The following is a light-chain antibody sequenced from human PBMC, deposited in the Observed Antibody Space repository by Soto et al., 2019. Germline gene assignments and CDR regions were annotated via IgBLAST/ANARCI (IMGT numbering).Light chain of an antibody. V-gene: IGLV3-21*04. Sequence: SYELTQPPSVSVAPEKTTTITCGGNNIGDKRVHWYRQKPGQAPVLLISYDSDRPSGIPERFSGSKSGNTATLTISRVEAGDEADYYCQVWDIMTDNYVFGGGTKLPS. CDR1: NIGDKR. J-gene: IGLJ1*01. CDR2: YDS. CDR3: QVWDIMTDNYV.